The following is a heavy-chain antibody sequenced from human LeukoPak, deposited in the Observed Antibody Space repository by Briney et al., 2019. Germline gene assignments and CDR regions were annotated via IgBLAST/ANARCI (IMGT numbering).Heavy chain of an antibody. D-gene: IGHD3-16*01. Sequence: GSLRLSCAASGFTFGSYWMSWVRQAPGKGLEWVANIKQDGSEKYYVDSVKGRFTISRDNAKNSLDLQMNSLRAEDTAVYFCARDSTWGGIYFDYWGQGTLVTVSS. J-gene: IGHJ4*02. CDR3: ARDSTWGGIYFDY. CDR1: GFTFGSYW. CDR2: IKQDGSEK. V-gene: IGHV3-7*01.